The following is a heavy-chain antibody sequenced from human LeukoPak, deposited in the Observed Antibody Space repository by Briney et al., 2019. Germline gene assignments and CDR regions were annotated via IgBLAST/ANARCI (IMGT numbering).Heavy chain of an antibody. Sequence: PGGSLRLSCAGSGVTFRIYAMSRVRHAPGEGREWVSAIRGSGGSTYYAGSVKGRFTISRDNSKNTLYLQMNSLRVEDTAVYYCAKPPYGRDVYNYFDYWGQGTPVTVSS. D-gene: IGHD5-24*01. CDR3: AKPPYGRDVYNYFDY. V-gene: IGHV3-23*01. CDR1: GVTFRIYA. CDR2: IRGSGGST. J-gene: IGHJ4*02.